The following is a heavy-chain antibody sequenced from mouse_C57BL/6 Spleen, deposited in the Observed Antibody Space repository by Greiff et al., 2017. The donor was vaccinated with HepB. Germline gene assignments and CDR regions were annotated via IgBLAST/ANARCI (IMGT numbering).Heavy chain of an antibody. V-gene: IGHV3-6*01. CDR2: ISYDGSN. CDR1: GYSITSGYY. CDR3: ARHYDWFAY. Sequence: VQLQQSGPGLVKPSQSLSLTCSVTGYSITSGYYWNWIRQFPGNKLEWMGYISYDGSNNYNPSLKNRISITRDTSKNQFFLKLNSVTTEDTATYYCARHYDWFAYWGQGTLVTVSA. J-gene: IGHJ3*01. D-gene: IGHD1-1*01.